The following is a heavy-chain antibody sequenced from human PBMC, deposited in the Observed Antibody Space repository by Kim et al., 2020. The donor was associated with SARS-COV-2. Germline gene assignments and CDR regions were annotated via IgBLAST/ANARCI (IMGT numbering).Heavy chain of an antibody. J-gene: IGHJ5*02. V-gene: IGHV4-39*01. Sequence: SETLSLTCTVSGGSISSSSYYWGWIRQPPGKGLEWIGSIYYSGSTYYNPSLKSRVTISVDTSKNQFSLKLSSVTAADTAVYYCARRAAAGTAIGGLALWFDPWGQGTLVTVSS. CDR2: IYYSGST. CDR1: GGSISSSSYY. D-gene: IGHD6-13*01. CDR3: ARRAAAGTAIGGLALWFDP.